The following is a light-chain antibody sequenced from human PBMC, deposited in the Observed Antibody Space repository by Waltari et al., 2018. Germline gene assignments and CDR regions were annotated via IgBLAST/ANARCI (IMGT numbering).Light chain of an antibody. CDR2: AAS. CDR3: QQDYTTPLT. J-gene: IGKJ4*01. CDR1: QGIKTE. V-gene: IGKV1-27*01. Sequence: DIQMTQSPSSLSASVGDRVTVTCRASQGIKTELSWYQQKPGKAPTLLIYAASTLQTGVSSRFSGSGSGTDFTLTISSLQPEDVATYYCQQDYTTPLTFGGGTKVEIK.